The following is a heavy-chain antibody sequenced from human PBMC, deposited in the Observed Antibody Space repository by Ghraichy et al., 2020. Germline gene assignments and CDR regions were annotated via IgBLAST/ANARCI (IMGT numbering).Heavy chain of an antibody. V-gene: IGHV4-59*01. CDR3: AKAGSGSYYLGNRFDP. J-gene: IGHJ5*02. D-gene: IGHD1-26*01. CDR2: IYYSGST. CDR1: GGSISSYY. Sequence: SETPSLTCTVSGGSISSYYWSWIRQPPGKGLEWIGYIYYSGSTNYNPSLKSRVTISVDTSKNQFSLKLSSVTAADTAVYYCAKAGSGSYYLGNRFDPWGQGTLVTVSS.